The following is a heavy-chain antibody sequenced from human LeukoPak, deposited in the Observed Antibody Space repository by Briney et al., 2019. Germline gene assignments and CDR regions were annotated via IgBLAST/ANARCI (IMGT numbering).Heavy chain of an antibody. D-gene: IGHD1-26*01. CDR1: GFTFSSYA. Sequence: GGSLRLSCAASGFTFSSYAMHWVRQAPGKGLEWVAVISYDGSNKYYADSVKGRFTISRDNSKNTLYLQMNSLRAEDTAVYYCARDMSMGAPRGYFDYWGQGTLVTVSS. J-gene: IGHJ4*02. V-gene: IGHV3-30*14. CDR2: ISYDGSNK. CDR3: ARDMSMGAPRGYFDY.